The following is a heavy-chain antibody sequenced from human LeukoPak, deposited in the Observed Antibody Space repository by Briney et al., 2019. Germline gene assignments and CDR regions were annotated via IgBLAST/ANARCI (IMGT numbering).Heavy chain of an antibody. J-gene: IGHJ5*02. CDR1: GGSISSYY. D-gene: IGHD5-12*01. CDR3: ARDLRGYDRSWFDP. Sequence: PSETLSLTCTVSGGSISSYYWSWIRQPAGKGLEWIGRIYTSGSTNYNPSLKSRVTMSADTSKNQFSLKLSSVTAADTAVYYCARDLRGYDRSWFDPWGQGTLVTVSS. CDR2: IYTSGST. V-gene: IGHV4-4*07.